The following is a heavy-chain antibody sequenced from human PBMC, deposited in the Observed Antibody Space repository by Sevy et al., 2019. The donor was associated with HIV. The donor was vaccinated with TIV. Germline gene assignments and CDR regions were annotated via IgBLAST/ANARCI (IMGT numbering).Heavy chain of an antibody. CDR1: GYSFTSYW. D-gene: IGHD3-3*01. V-gene: IGHV5-51*01. CDR3: ARGAFGIFGVVIIPDPFDY. CDR2: IYPGDSDT. Sequence: GESLKISCKGSGYSFTSYWIGWVRQMPGKGLEWMGIIYPGDSDTRYSPSFQGQVTISADKSISTAYLQWSSLKASDTAMYYCARGAFGIFGVVIIPDPFDYWGQGTLVTVSS. J-gene: IGHJ4*02.